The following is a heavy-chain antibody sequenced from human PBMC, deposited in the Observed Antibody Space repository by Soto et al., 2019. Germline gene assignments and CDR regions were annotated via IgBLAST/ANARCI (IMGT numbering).Heavy chain of an antibody. V-gene: IGHV1-18*01. CDR1: GYTFTSYG. Sequence: GESLKISCKASGYTFTSYGISWVRQAPGQGLEWMGWISAYNGNTNYAQKLQGRVTMTTDTSTSTAYMELRSLRSDDTAVYYCARVAAAGNWFDPWGQGTLVTVSS. CDR2: ISAYNGNT. CDR3: ARVAAAGNWFDP. J-gene: IGHJ5*02. D-gene: IGHD6-13*01.